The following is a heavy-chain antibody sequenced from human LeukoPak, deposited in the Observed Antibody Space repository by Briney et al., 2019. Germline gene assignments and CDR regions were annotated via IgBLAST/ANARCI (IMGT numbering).Heavy chain of an antibody. D-gene: IGHD3-10*01. V-gene: IGHV1-69*05. CDR3: ARDGERLNYYGSGSYHNWFDP. CDR2: IIPIFGTA. CDR1: GGTFSSYA. Sequence: SVKVSCKASGGTFSSYAISWVRQAPGQGLEWMGRIIPIFGTANYAQKFQGRVTITTDESTSTAYMELSSLRSEDTAVYYCARDGERLNYYGSGSYHNWFDPWGQGTLVTVSS. J-gene: IGHJ5*02.